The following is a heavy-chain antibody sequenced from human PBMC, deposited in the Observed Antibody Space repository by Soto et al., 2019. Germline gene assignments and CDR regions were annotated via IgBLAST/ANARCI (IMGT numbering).Heavy chain of an antibody. CDR2: IIPIFGTA. CDR1: GGTFSSYA. Sequence: SVKVSCKASGGTFSSYAISWVRQAPGQGLEWMGGIIPIFGTANYAQKFQGRVTITADESTSTAYMELSGLRSEDTAVYYCARDEVDIVATIGPPYYYGMDVWGQGTTVTVSS. CDR3: ARDEVDIVATIGPPYYYGMDV. D-gene: IGHD5-12*01. V-gene: IGHV1-69*13. J-gene: IGHJ6*02.